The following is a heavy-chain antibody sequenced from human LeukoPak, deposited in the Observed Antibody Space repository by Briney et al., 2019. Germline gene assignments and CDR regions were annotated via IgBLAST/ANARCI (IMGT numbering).Heavy chain of an antibody. CDR3: ARDLPSWAYYYYYYMDV. J-gene: IGHJ6*03. V-gene: IGHV4-38-2*02. Sequence: PSETLSLTCTVSGYSISSGYYWGWIRQPPGKGLEWIGSIYHSGSTYYNPSLKSRVTIPVDTSKNQFSLKLSSVTAADTAVYYCARDLPSWAYYYYYYMDVWGKGTTVTVSS. CDR1: GYSISSGYY. CDR2: IYHSGST. D-gene: IGHD3-16*01.